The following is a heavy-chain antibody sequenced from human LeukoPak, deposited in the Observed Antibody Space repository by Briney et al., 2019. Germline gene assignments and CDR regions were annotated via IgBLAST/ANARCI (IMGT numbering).Heavy chain of an antibody. Sequence: PSETLSLTCAVSGDSISSGGYYWSWIRQHPGKGLEWIGYIYYSGGTYYNPSLKGRVCMSVDTSENQFSLNLSSVTAADTAVYFCMRGPKLRFLESYYFDYWGQGALVTVSS. CDR1: GDSISSGGYY. V-gene: IGHV4-31*11. J-gene: IGHJ4*02. D-gene: IGHD3-3*01. CDR3: MRGPKLRFLESYYFDY. CDR2: IYYSGGT.